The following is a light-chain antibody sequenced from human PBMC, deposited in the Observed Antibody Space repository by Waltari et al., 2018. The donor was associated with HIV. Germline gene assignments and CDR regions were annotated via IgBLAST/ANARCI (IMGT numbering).Light chain of an antibody. V-gene: IGLV1-44*01. CDR1: SSNIGRNT. CDR3: AAWDDSLNGWV. J-gene: IGLJ3*02. Sequence: QSVLTQPPSASGPPGQRVPISCSGSSSNIGRNTINWYQQPPGTAPKLLIYSHNQRPSGVPDRFSGSKSGTSASLAISGLQSEDEADYYCAAWDDSLNGWVFGGGTKLTVL. CDR2: SHN.